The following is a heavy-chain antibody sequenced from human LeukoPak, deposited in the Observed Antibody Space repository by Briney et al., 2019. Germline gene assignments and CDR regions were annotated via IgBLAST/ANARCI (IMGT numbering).Heavy chain of an antibody. CDR3: VRSSGWPDY. J-gene: IGHJ4*02. Sequence: GGSLRLSCAASGFTISTYLMHWVRQAPGKGLVWVSRFNLDGSNINYADSVKGRFTISRDNAKNTLFLQMNSLRAEDTAVYYCVRSSGWPDYWGRGTLVTVSS. CDR2: FNLDGSNI. CDR1: GFTISTYL. D-gene: IGHD6-19*01. V-gene: IGHV3-74*01.